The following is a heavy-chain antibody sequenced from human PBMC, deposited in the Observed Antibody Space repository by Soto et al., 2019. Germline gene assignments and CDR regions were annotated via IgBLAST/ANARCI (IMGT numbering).Heavy chain of an antibody. CDR3: ASGIMVRGPKLRLRSGMDV. Sequence: WETLSLTCAVYGGSFSGYYWSWIRQPPGKGLEWIGEINHSGSTNYNPSLKSRVTISVDTSKNQFSLKLSSVTAADTAVYYCASGIMVRGPKLRLRSGMDVWGQGTTLTVSS. CDR1: GGSFSGYY. D-gene: IGHD3-10*01. V-gene: IGHV4-34*01. J-gene: IGHJ6*02. CDR2: INHSGST.